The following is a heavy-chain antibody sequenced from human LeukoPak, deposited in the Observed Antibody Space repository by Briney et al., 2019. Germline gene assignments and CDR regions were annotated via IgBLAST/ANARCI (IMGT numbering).Heavy chain of an antibody. J-gene: IGHJ4*02. Sequence: SETLSLTCTVSGGSMSSSFWSWIRQPPGKGLEWIGYIYHSGSASYNPSLKSRVTMSVDTSMLQFSLKMTSITTADTTVYYCARGSDTGMIGVFDYWGQGTLVTVSS. D-gene: IGHD3-22*01. CDR3: ARGSDTGMIGVFDY. V-gene: IGHV4-59*01. CDR2: IYHSGSA. CDR1: GGSMSSSF.